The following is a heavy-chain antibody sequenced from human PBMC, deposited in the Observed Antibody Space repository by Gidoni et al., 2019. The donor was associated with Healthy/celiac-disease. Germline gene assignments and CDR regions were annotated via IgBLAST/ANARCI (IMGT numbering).Heavy chain of an antibody. J-gene: IGHJ4*02. V-gene: IGHV3-9*01. Sequence: EVQLVESGGGLGQPGRSRRVSCAASGLAFDAFAMHWARQDPGKGLGWVAGSCLNSGSRGYADSVKGRFTISRDNAKISLYQQMNRLSAENTTLYSCAKALVATILESGFVYWGQGTLVTASS. D-gene: IGHD5-12*01. CDR2: SCLNSGSR. CDR3: AKALVATILESGFVY. CDR1: GLAFDAFA.